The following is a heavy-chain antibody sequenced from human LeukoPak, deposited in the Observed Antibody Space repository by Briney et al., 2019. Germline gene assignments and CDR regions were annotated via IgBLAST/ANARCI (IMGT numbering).Heavy chain of an antibody. CDR1: GDSISGYY. D-gene: IGHD2/OR15-2a*01. V-gene: IGHV4-59*01. CDR3: AKYGNYLVD. Sequence: PSETLSLTCTVSGDSISGYYWSWIRQPPREGLEYIGYVYYSGATNSNPSLKSRVTISLDTSKNQFSLKLNSVTAADTAVYYCAKYGNYLVDWGQGTLVTVSS. J-gene: IGHJ4*02. CDR2: VYYSGAT.